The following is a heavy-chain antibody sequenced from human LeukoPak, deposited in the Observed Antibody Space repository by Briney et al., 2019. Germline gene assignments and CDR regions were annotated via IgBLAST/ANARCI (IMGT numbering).Heavy chain of an antibody. CDR1: GFTFSDYY. CDR3: ARDTDIGDYYMDV. V-gene: IGHV3-11*01. D-gene: IGHD2-15*01. J-gene: IGHJ6*03. CDR2: ISSSGSTI. Sequence: GGSLRLSCAASGFTFSDYYMSWIRQAPGKGLEWVSYISSSGSTIYYADSVKGRFTISRDNAKNSLYLQMNSLRAEDTAVYYCARDTDIGDYYMDVWGKGTTVTVSS.